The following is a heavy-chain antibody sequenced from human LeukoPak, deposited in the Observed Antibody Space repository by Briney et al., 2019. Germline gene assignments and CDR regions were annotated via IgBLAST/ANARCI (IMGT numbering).Heavy chain of an antibody. CDR1: GFTFSSYA. CDR3: AKEVSNRYSSPNYGMDV. V-gene: IGHV3-30-3*01. D-gene: IGHD6-13*01. J-gene: IGHJ6*02. CDR2: ISYDGSNK. Sequence: QTGGSLRLSCAASGFTFSSYAMHWVRQAPGKGLEWVAVISYDGSNKYYADSVKGRFTISRGNSKNTLYLQMNSLRAEDTAVYYCAKEVSNRYSSPNYGMDVWGQGTTVTVSS.